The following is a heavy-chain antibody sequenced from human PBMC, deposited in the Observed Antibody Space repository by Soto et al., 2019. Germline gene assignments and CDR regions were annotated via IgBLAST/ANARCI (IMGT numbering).Heavy chain of an antibody. CDR3: ARVLSTGDPPNWFDP. Sequence: GASVKVSCKASGYTFTGYYMHWVRQAPGQGLEWMGWINPNSGGTNYAQKFQGWVTMTRDTSISTAYMELSSVTAADTAVYYCARVLSTGDPPNWFDPWGQGTLVTVSS. CDR2: INPNSGGT. CDR1: GYTFTGYY. D-gene: IGHD2-21*02. J-gene: IGHJ5*02. V-gene: IGHV1-2*04.